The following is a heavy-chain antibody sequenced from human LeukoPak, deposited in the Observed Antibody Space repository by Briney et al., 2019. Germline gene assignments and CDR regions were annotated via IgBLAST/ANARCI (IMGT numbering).Heavy chain of an antibody. Sequence: RPSETLSLTCAVSGGPISSSNWWSWVRQPPGKGLEWVAFIRYDGSNKYYADSVKGRFTISRDNSKNTLYLQMNSLRAEDTAVYYCAKDRRGYYYGSSGYSHYWGQGTLVTVSS. V-gene: IGHV3-30*02. D-gene: IGHD3-22*01. CDR2: IRYDGSNK. J-gene: IGHJ4*02. CDR1: GGPISSSNW. CDR3: AKDRRGYYYGSSGYSHY.